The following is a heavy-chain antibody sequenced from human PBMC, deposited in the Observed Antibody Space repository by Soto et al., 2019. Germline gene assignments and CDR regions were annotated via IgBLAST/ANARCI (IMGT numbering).Heavy chain of an antibody. CDR3: AKDQDLSSGWYRGGVSRYGMDV. J-gene: IGHJ6*02. CDR1: GFTFSNYA. CDR2: ISGSGGST. Sequence: PGGSLRLSCVGSGFTFSNYAVTWVRQAPGKGLEWVSTISGSGGSTYYADSVKGRFTISRDNSKNTLYLQMNSLRAEDTAVYYCAKDQDLSSGWYRGGVSRYGMDVWGQGTTVTVSS. D-gene: IGHD6-19*01. V-gene: IGHV3-23*01.